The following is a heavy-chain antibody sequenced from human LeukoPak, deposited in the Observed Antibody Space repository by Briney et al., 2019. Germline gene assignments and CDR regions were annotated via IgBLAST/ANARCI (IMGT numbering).Heavy chain of an antibody. CDR3: AGDPAAGWLRD. CDR2: INDVGTT. CDR1: GFTVSTTF. D-gene: IGHD3-10*01. J-gene: IGHJ4*02. V-gene: IGHV3-53*01. Sequence: PGGSLRLSCAASGFTVSTTFMSWVRQTPGKGLEWVSFINDVGTTYYIDSVQGRFTISRDSSQNTLYLQMNSLRAEDTALYYCAGDPAAGWLRDWGQGSLVTVSS.